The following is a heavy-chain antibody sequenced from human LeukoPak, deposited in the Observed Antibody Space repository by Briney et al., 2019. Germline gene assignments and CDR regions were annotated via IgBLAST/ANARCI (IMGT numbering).Heavy chain of an antibody. CDR2: ISAYSGNT. CDR1: GYTFTSYG. CDR3: ARVVVAASNYYMDV. V-gene: IGHV1-18*01. Sequence: ASVKVSCKASGYTFTSYGISLVRQAHGRGLEWMGWISAYSGNTNYAQKLQGRVTMTTDTSTSTAYMELRSLRSDDTAVYYCARVVVAASNYYMDVWGKGTTVTVSS. D-gene: IGHD2-15*01. J-gene: IGHJ6*03.